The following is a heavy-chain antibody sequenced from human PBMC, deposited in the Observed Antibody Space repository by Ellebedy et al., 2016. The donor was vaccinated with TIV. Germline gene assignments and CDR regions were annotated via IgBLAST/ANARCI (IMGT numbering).Heavy chain of an antibody. CDR3: TRDMVQGMVARYLWFDY. D-gene: IGHD5-12*01. CDR1: GYAFGSYG. V-gene: IGHV1-18*01. CDR2: ISAYTGET. J-gene: IGHJ4*02. Sequence: ASVKVSCKASGYAFGSYGISWVRQAPGQGLEWMGWISAYTGETKFAQNFQGRVSMTTDTSTRTAHMELRSLGSDDTAVYYCTRDMVQGMVARYLWFDYWGQGTLVTVSS.